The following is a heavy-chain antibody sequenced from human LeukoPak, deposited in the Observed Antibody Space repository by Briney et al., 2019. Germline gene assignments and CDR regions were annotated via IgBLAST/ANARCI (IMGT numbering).Heavy chain of an antibody. Sequence: GASVKVSCKASGYTFTSYDINRVRQATGQGLEWMGWMNPNSGNTGYAQKFQGRVTMTRNTSISTAYMELSSLRSEDTAVYYCAREFPHDYGDYVGPPKDWFDPWGQGTLVTVSS. D-gene: IGHD4-17*01. CDR2: MNPNSGNT. V-gene: IGHV1-8*01. CDR1: GYTFTSYD. CDR3: AREFPHDYGDYVGPPKDWFDP. J-gene: IGHJ5*02.